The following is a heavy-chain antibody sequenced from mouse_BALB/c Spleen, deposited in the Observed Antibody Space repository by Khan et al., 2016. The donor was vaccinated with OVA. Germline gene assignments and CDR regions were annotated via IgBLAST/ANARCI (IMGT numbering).Heavy chain of an antibody. CDR2: IRSGGTT. J-gene: IGHJ3*01. V-gene: IGHV2-2*02. D-gene: IGHD2-4*01. CDR3: ARNYDYDEGLAY. CDR1: GFSLTTYG. Sequence: QVQLKESGPGLVQPSQSLSITCTASGFSLTTYGVHWVRQSPGKGLEWLGVIRSGGTTDYSAAFISRLSIIKDNSKSQVSFKMNSLQANDTAIYXCARNYDYDEGLAYWGQGTLVTVSA.